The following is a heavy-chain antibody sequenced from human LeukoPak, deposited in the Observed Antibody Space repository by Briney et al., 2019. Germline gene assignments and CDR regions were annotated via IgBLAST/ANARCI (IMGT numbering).Heavy chain of an antibody. Sequence: SETLSLTCTVSGGSISSGGYYWSWIRQPPGKGLEWIGEINHSGSTNYNPSLKSRVTISVDTSKNQFSLKLSSVTAADTAVYYCASPYGDYADDAFDIWGQGTMVTVSS. J-gene: IGHJ3*02. CDR3: ASPYGDYADDAFDI. V-gene: IGHV4-39*07. CDR1: GGSISSGGYY. CDR2: INHSGST. D-gene: IGHD4-17*01.